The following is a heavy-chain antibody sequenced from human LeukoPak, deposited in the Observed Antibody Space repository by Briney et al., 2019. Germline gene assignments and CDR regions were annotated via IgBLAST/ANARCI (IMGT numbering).Heavy chain of an antibody. J-gene: IGHJ6*02. V-gene: IGHV1-18*01. CDR3: ARDTRLKSDGMDV. CDR1: GYTFTSYG. D-gene: IGHD3-10*02. CDR2: ISAYNGNT. Sequence: ASVKVSRKASGYTFTSYGISWVRQAPGQGLEWMGWISAYNGNTNYAQNLLGRLTLTTDTSTSTAYMELRSLRSDDTAVYYCARDTRLKSDGMDVWGQGTTVTVSS.